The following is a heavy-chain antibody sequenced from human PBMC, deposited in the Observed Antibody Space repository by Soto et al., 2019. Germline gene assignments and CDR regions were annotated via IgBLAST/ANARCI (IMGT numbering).Heavy chain of an antibody. Sequence: DVQLVESGGGLVQPGDSLNLSCAASGFTFSGSAVHWVRQASGKGLAGVGRIRSKTNNYATSYGASVKGRFTISRADSENTAFLHMSSLTVEDPAVYFCRRRYFFDCTGHYQGDFWGRGTLVTVSS. D-gene: IGHD2-8*02. V-gene: IGHV3-73*02. CDR2: IRSKTNNYAT. CDR3: RRRYFFDCTGHYQGDF. CDR1: GFTFSGSA. J-gene: IGHJ4*02.